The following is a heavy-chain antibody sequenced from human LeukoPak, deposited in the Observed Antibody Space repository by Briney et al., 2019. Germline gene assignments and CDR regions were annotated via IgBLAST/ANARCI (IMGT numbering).Heavy chain of an antibody. D-gene: IGHD2-2*01. CDR3: ASDLGYCTSTSCYLHGMDV. V-gene: IGHV3-33*01. Sequence: GGSLRLSCAASGFTFSSYGMHWVRQAPGKGLEWVAVIWYDGSNKYYADSVKGRFTISRDNSKITLHLQMNSLRAEDTAVYYCASDLGYCTSTSCYLHGMDVWGQGTTVTVSS. CDR1: GFTFSSYG. J-gene: IGHJ6*02. CDR2: IWYDGSNK.